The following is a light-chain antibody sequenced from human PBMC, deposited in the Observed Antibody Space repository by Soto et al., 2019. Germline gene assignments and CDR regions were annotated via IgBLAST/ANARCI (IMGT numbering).Light chain of an antibody. V-gene: IGKV1-13*02. J-gene: IGKJ4*01. CDR2: DAS. CDR3: QQFNSYPS. Sequence: AIQLTQSPSSLSGSVGDRVTITCRASQGISSALAWYQQKPGKAPKLLIYDASSLESGVPSRFSGSGSGTDFTLTISSLQSEDFATYYCQQFNSYPSFGGGTKVEIK. CDR1: QGISSA.